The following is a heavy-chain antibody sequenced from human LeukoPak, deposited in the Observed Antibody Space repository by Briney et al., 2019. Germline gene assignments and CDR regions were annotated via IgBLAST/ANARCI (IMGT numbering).Heavy chain of an antibody. CDR1: GDRFTSYW. CDR3: ARRPLHSQCWLAP. Sequence: RESLKISCTGYGDRFTSYWVAWVRQIPGKGLEWMGIICRSDSGTRYSPSIQGQVTISGDWSISTAYLQWSSLKASDTAIYYCARRPLHSQCWLAPWGQGTLVTVSS. J-gene: IGHJ5*02. CDR2: ICRSDSGT. V-gene: IGHV5-51*01.